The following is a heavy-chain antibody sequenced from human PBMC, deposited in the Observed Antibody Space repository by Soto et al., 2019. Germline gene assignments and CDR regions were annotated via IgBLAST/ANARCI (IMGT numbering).Heavy chain of an antibody. CDR1: GYTFTSYD. D-gene: IGHD2-2*01. Sequence: ASVKVSCKASGYTFTSYDINWVRQATGQGLEWMGWMNPNSGNTGYAQKFQGRVTMTRNTSISTAYMELSSLRSEDTAVYYCARGLRVVVPAATEAYWFDPWGQGTLVTVSS. V-gene: IGHV1-8*01. CDR3: ARGLRVVVPAATEAYWFDP. J-gene: IGHJ5*02. CDR2: MNPNSGNT.